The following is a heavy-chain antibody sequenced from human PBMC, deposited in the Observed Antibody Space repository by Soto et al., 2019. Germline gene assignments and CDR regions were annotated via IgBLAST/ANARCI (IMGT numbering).Heavy chain of an antibody. Sequence: ASVKVSCKASGYTFTSYDINWVRQATGQGLEWVGWMNPNSGNTGYAQKFQGRVTMTRNTSISTAYMELSSLRSEDTAVYYCATYSNYLYYYGMDVWGQGTTVTVSS. CDR3: ATYSNYLYYYGMDV. D-gene: IGHD4-4*01. CDR1: GYTFTSYD. V-gene: IGHV1-8*01. CDR2: MNPNSGNT. J-gene: IGHJ6*02.